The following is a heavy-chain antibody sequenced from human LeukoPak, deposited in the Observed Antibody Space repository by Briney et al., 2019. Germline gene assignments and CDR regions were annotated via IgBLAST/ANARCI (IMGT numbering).Heavy chain of an antibody. V-gene: IGHV1-24*01. CDR1: GSSLTELS. J-gene: IGHJ4*02. Sequence: ASVKVSCTVSGSSLTELSLYWVRQAPGKGLEWMGGFDVIDGETFYAQKFQGRVTMTEDSSADTAYMELRSLTSDDMALYYCAAGRPYSLLDYWGQGTLVTVSS. CDR3: AAGRPYSLLDY. CDR2: FDVIDGET. D-gene: IGHD5-18*01.